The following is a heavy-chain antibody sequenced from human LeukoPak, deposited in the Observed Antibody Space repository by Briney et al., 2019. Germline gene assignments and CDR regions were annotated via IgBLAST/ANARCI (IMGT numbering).Heavy chain of an antibody. CDR3: AASIIGYCSSTSCYDGGPFDY. CDR2: IVVGSGNT. D-gene: IGHD2-2*01. CDR1: GFTFTSSA. V-gene: IGHV1-58*01. Sequence: SVKVSCKASGFTFTSSAVQWVRQARGQRHEWIGWIVVGSGNTNYAQKFQERVTITRDMSTSTAYMELSSLRSEDTAVYYCAASIIGYCSSTSCYDGGPFDYWGQGTLVTVSS. J-gene: IGHJ4*02.